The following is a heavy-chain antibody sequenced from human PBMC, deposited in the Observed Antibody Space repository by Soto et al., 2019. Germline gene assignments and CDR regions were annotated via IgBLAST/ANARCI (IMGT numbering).Heavy chain of an antibody. D-gene: IGHD3-10*01. J-gene: IGHJ1*01. CDR3: AQDADDGVVGVFQH. Sequence: EVQLVESGGGLVQPGRSLRLSCAASGFTFDDYAMHWVRQAPGKGLEWVSGISWNSGSIGYADSEKGRFTISRDNAKNALYLHMNSLRAEDTALYYCAQDADDGVVGVFQHWGQGTLVTVSS. CDR2: ISWNSGSI. CDR1: GFTFDDYA. V-gene: IGHV3-9*01.